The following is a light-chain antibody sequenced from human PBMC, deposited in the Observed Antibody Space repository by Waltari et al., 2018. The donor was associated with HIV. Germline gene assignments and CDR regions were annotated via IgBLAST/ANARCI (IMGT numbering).Light chain of an antibody. CDR2: EVT. V-gene: IGLV2-14*01. CDR1: SSDIGGYNF. Sequence: QSALTQPASVSGSPGQSITISCTGTSSDIGGYNFVSWYQQPPGRAPRLMIYEVTSRPSGVSNRFSGSRSGNTASLTISGLQAEDEADYYCSSYTSSATGVLFGGGTTLTV. CDR3: SSYTSSATGVL. J-gene: IGLJ2*01.